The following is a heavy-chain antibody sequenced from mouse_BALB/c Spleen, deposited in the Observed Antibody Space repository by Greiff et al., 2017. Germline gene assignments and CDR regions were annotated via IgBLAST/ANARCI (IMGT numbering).Heavy chain of an antibody. CDR1: GYAFSSYW. Sequence: VQGVESGAELVRPGSSVKISCKASGYAFSSYWMNWVKQRPGQGLEWIGQIYPGDGDTNYNGKFKGKATLTADKSSSTAYMQLSSLTSEDSAVYFCARERGNFWYFDVWGAGTTVTVSS. D-gene: IGHD2-1*01. J-gene: IGHJ1*01. CDR3: ARERGNFWYFDV. V-gene: IGHV1-80*01. CDR2: IYPGDGDT.